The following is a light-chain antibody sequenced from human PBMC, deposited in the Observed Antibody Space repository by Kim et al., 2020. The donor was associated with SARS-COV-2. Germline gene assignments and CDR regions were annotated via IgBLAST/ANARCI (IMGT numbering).Light chain of an antibody. Sequence: QSVLTQPASVSGSPGQSITISCTGTSSDVGTYNYVSWYQQHPGSAPKLMIYDVFKRPSGASSRFSGSKSGNTASLTISGLQAEDEAVYYCSSYTTSSTWVFGGGTQLTVL. CDR1: SSDVGTYNY. V-gene: IGLV2-14*03. CDR2: DVF. CDR3: SSYTTSSTWV. J-gene: IGLJ3*02.